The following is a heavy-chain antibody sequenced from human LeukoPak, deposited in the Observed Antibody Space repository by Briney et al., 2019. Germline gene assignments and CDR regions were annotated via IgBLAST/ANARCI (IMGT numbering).Heavy chain of an antibody. CDR1: GINIRSNW. CDR2: CDSDGSGA. Sequence: GGSLRLSCAAPGINIRSNWMYWVRQAPGKGLMWVSRCDSDGSGATYVDSVKGRFTVSRDNAKNTLYLQMNSLRAEDTAVYYCARDGTGSNSGWYIHWGQGALVTVSS. J-gene: IGHJ4*02. V-gene: IGHV3-74*01. D-gene: IGHD6-19*01. CDR3: ARDGTGSNSGWYIH.